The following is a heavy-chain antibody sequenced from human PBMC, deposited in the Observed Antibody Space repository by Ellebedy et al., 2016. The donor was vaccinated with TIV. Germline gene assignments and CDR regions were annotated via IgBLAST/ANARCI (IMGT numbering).Heavy chain of an antibody. CDR2: MYYSGST. V-gene: IGHV4-31*03. Sequence: SETLSLTXTVSGGSISSSSYYWSWIRQHPGKGLEWIGYMYYSGSTYYNPSLKSRGTISGDTSKHQVSLQLSSVTAADTAVYYCASSHGSYYSFDYWGQGTLVTVSS. CDR3: ASSHGSYYSFDY. CDR1: GGSISSSSYY. J-gene: IGHJ4*02. D-gene: IGHD1-26*01.